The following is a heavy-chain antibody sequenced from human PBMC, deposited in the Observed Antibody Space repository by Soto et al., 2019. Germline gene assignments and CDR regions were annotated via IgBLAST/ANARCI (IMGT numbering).Heavy chain of an antibody. CDR3: VKDESINWYNGHFRH. V-gene: IGHV3-9*01. J-gene: IGHJ1*01. CDR2: ITWNRGSI. D-gene: IGHD6-13*01. CDR1: GFPCVDYT. Sequence: GRYGILPGAASGFPCVDYTLHWARQVPGKGLEGGSGITWNRGSIGYGDSVTRRFAISRDNAKNSLHRQMNSLSAEDTAFYYCVKDESINWYNGHFRHWGQGTLVTVSS.